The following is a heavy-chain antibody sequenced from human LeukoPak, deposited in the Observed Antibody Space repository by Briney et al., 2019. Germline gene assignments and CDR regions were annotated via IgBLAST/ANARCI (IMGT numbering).Heavy chain of an antibody. Sequence: PGGSLRLSCAASGFTFISYGMHWVRQAPGKGLEWVAFIRYDGSNKYYADSVKGRFTISRDNSKNTLYLQMNSLRAEDTAVYYCAKEEGVYCSSTSCYAGSGGDYWGQGTLVTVSS. CDR3: AKEEGVYCSSTSCYAGSGGDY. CDR2: IRYDGSNK. CDR1: GFTFISYG. V-gene: IGHV3-30*02. D-gene: IGHD2-2*01. J-gene: IGHJ4*02.